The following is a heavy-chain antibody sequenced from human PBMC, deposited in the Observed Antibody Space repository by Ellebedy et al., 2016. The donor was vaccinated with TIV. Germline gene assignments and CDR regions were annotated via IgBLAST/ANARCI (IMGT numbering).Heavy chain of an antibody. CDR2: ISNRDRT. CDR3: ATFNQYYTYLGV. V-gene: IGHV4-39*01. Sequence: SETLSLXCTVSGDSISSSSDYWVWIRQLPGKGLEWIGTISNRDRTDYNPSLKSRVFILVDASKNQFFLKLTSVTAADTAVYYCATFNQYYTYLGVWGKGTTVTVSS. CDR1: GDSISSSSDY. D-gene: IGHD1-14*01. J-gene: IGHJ6*03.